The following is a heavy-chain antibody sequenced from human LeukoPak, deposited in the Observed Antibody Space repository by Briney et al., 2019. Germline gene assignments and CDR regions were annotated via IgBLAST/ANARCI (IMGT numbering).Heavy chain of an antibody. D-gene: IGHD3-22*01. CDR1: GFTFSSYW. V-gene: IGHV3-7*01. J-gene: IGHJ4*02. Sequence: PGGSLRLSCAASGFTFSSYWMSWVRQAPGKGLEWVANIKQDGSEKYYVDSVKGRFTISRGNAKNSLYLQMNSLRAEDTAVYYCARDLYRIVVVPHYFDYWGQGTLVTVSS. CDR3: ARDLYRIVVVPHYFDY. CDR2: IKQDGSEK.